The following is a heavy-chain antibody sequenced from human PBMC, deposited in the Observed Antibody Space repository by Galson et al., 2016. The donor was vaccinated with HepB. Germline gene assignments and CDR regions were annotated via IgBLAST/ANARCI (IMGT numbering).Heavy chain of an antibody. Sequence: SLRLSCAASGFTFSSYGMHWVRQAPGKGLEWMAVIWYYGINKYYGDSVQGRFTISRDNSSNTLYLQMNSLRAEDTAVYYCARDLGGSSCLDYWGQGTLVTVSS. D-gene: IGHD6-6*01. J-gene: IGHJ4*02. CDR3: ARDLGGSSCLDY. V-gene: IGHV3-33*01. CDR2: IWYYGINK. CDR1: GFTFSSYG.